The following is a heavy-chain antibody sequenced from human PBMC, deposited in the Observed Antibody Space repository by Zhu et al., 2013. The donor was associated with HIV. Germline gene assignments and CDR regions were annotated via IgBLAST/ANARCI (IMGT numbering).Heavy chain of an antibody. V-gene: IGHV4-59*12. CDR2: IYYSGST. Sequence: QVQLQESGPGLVKPSETLSLTCAVSGASISSYYWNWIRQPPGKGLEWIGYIYYSGSTNYNPSLKSRVTISVDTSKNQFSLKLNSVTAADTAVYYCAREDWHGNRLRDAFDIWGQGTMVTVSS. J-gene: IGHJ3*02. D-gene: IGHD1-1*01. CDR3: AREDWHGNRLRDAFDI. CDR1: GASISSYY.